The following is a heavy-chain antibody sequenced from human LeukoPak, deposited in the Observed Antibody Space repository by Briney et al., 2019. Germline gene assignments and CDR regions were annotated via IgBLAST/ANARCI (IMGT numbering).Heavy chain of an antibody. J-gene: IGHJ4*02. V-gene: IGHV3-53*05. CDR3: AKRMGPSIAATDLDY. D-gene: IGHD6-13*01. CDR2: IYSGGST. CDR1: GFTVSSNY. Sequence: PGGSLRLSCAASGFTVSSNYMSWVRQAPGKGLEWVSVIYSGGSTYYADSVKGRFTISRDNSKNTLYLQMNSLRDEDTAVYYCAKRMGPSIAATDLDYWGQGTLVTVSS.